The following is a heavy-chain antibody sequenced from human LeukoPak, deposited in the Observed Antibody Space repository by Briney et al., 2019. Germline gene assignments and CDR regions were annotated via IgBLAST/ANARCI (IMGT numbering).Heavy chain of an antibody. J-gene: IGHJ4*02. V-gene: IGHV1-46*01. Sequence: ASVKVSCKAFGYTLTEYYIHWVRQAPGQGLEWMGLINPSGDSTNYAQKFQGRVTMTRGTSTSTVYMELSSLRSEDTAVYYCAREESGGYFDYWGQGTLVTVSS. CDR1: GYTLTEYY. D-gene: IGHD2-8*02. CDR2: INPSGDST. CDR3: AREESGGYFDY.